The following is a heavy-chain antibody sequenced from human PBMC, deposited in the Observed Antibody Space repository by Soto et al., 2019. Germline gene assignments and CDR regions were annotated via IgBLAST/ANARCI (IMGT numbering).Heavy chain of an antibody. CDR1: GGSISSYY. D-gene: IGHD6-19*01. V-gene: IGHV4-59*12. CDR3: ARERRGSGHNWFNH. CDR2: IYYSGNT. J-gene: IGHJ5*02. Sequence: PSETLSLTCTVSGGSISSYYWSWIRQSPGKGLEWIGCIYYSGNTNYNPSLKSRVTISVDTSKNQFSLQLTSVTAADTAVYYCARERRGSGHNWFNHWGQGTLVTVSS.